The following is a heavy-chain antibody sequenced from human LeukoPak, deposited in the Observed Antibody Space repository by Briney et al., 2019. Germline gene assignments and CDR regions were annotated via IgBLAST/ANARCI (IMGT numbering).Heavy chain of an antibody. D-gene: IGHD2-15*01. CDR3: ARDLYCSGGSCYRGWGYYYYMDV. CDR1: GISFSNYS. J-gene: IGHJ6*03. CDR2: ISSSSSYI. Sequence: SGGSLRLSCAASGISFSNYSMNWVRQAPGKGLEWVSSISSSSSYIYYADSVKGRFTISRDNAKNSLYLQMNSLRAEDTAVYYCARDLYCSGGSCYRGWGYYYYMDVWGKGTTVTVSS. V-gene: IGHV3-21*01.